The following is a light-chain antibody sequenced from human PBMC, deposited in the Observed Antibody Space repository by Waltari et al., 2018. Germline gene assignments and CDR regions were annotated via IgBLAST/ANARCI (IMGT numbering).Light chain of an antibody. Sequence: QSALTQPRSVSGSPGQSVTISCTGTSSDVSSYNYVSWYKQHPGKAPKLIIYDVTKRPSGVPDRFAGSKSGNTASLTISGLQAEDEADYYCCSYAGSYTWVFGGGTELTVL. CDR2: DVT. CDR3: CSYAGSYTWV. J-gene: IGLJ3*02. CDR1: SSDVSSYNY. V-gene: IGLV2-11*01.